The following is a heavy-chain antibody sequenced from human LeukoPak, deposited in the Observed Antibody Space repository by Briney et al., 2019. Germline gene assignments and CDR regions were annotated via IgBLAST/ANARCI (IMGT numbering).Heavy chain of an antibody. CDR3: VKDSAGESSDWLDS. CDR2: INWKSDNI. J-gene: IGHJ5*01. V-gene: IGHV3-9*01. Sequence: GGSLRLSCAASGFTFNEYAMHWVRQAPGKGLEWISSINWKSDNIAYADSVKGRFTVSRDNARNSLHLQMNSLRIEDTALYFCVKDSAGESSDWLDSWGQGTLVTIAS. D-gene: IGHD6-19*01. CDR1: GFTFNEYA.